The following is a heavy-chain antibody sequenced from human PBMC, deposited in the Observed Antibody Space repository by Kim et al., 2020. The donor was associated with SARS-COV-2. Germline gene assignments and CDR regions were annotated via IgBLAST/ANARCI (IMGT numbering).Heavy chain of an antibody. J-gene: IGHJ6*02. D-gene: IGHD6-6*01. CDR3: AKYIAAHDYYDGMDV. V-gene: IGHV3-9*01. Sequence: DSVKGRFTISRDNAKNSLYLQMNSLRAEDTASYYCAKYIAAHDYYDGMDVWGQGTTVTVSS.